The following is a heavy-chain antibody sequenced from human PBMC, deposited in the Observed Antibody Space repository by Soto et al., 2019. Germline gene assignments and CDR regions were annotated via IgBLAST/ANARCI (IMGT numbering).Heavy chain of an antibody. CDR1: GYSFTAYL. D-gene: IGHD2-2*01. V-gene: IGHV5-10-1*01. CDR2: IDPSDSYV. Sequence: EESLKIYFKGSGYSFTAYLITWVRQMPVKGLEWMATIDPSDSYVDYSPSFRGHVTFSVDRSITTVYLQWNSLKASDSAMYFCTRMASSRFYRFDFRGERALFAVSS. J-gene: IGHJ4*02. CDR3: TRMASSRFYRFDF.